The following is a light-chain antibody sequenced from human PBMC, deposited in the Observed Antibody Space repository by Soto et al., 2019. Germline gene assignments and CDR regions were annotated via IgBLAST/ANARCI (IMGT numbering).Light chain of an antibody. V-gene: IGKV1-5*03. CDR3: QQYNSYWT. Sequence: IQMTQSPSTLSGSKGDRVTITCRASQTISSWLAWYQQKPGKAPKLLIYKASTLKSGVPSRLSGSGSGTEFTLTICSLQPDDFATYYCQQYNSYWTFGQGTKVDIK. CDR2: KAS. CDR1: QTISSW. J-gene: IGKJ1*01.